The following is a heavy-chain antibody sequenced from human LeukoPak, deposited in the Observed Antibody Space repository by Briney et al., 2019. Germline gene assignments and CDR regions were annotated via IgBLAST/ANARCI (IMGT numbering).Heavy chain of an antibody. J-gene: IGHJ4*02. CDR1: GFTFSSYW. V-gene: IGHV3-7*01. CDR2: IKQDGSEK. CDR3: ARGVREYYGSGGYSYYFDY. Sequence: GGSLRLSCAASGFTFSSYWMSWVRQAPWKGLEWVANIKQDGSEKYYVDSVKGRFTISRDNAKNSLYLQMNSLRAEDTAVYYCARGVREYYGSGGYSYYFDYWGQGTLVTVSS. D-gene: IGHD3-10*01.